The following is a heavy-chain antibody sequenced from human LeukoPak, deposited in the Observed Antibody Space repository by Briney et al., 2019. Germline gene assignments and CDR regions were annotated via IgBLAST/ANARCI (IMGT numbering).Heavy chain of an antibody. CDR3: ARLNVDTAMVKWYYYYMDV. D-gene: IGHD5-18*01. J-gene: IGHJ6*03. CDR1: GYTFTSYY. Sequence: GASVKVSCKASGYTFTSYYMHWVRQAPGQGLEWMGIINPSGGSTSYAQKFQGRVTMTRDMSTSTVYMELSSLRSEDTAVYYCARLNVDTAMVKWYYYYMDVWGKGTTVTVSS. V-gene: IGHV1-46*01. CDR2: INPSGGST.